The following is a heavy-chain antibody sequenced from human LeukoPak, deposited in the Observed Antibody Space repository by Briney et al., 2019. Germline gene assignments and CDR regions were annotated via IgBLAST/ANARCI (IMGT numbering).Heavy chain of an antibody. CDR1: GYTFTSYD. Sequence: ASVNVSCKASGYTFTSYDINWVRQATGQGLEWMGWMNPNSGNTGYAQKFQGRVTMTRNTSISTAYMELSSLRSEDTAVYYCALSSSGWSQTYDYWGQGTLVTVSS. J-gene: IGHJ4*02. D-gene: IGHD6-19*01. CDR3: ALSSSGWSQTYDY. V-gene: IGHV1-8*01. CDR2: MNPNSGNT.